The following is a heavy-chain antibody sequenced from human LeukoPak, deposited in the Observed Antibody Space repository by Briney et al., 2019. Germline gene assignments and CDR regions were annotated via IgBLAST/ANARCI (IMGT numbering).Heavy chain of an antibody. CDR1: GFTFSSYG. V-gene: IGHV3-33*06. CDR2: IWYDGSNK. Sequence: SRGSLRLSCAASGFTFSSYGMHWVRQAPGRGLEWVAVIWYDGSNKYYADSVKGRFTISRDNSKNTLYLQMNSLRAEDTAVYYCAKGRSGVEYWGQGTLVTVSS. D-gene: IGHD3-3*01. CDR3: AKGRSGVEY. J-gene: IGHJ4*02.